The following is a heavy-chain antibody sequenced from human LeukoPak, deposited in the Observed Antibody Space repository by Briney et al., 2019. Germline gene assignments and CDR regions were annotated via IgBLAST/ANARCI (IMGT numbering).Heavy chain of an antibody. CDR2: FDPEDGET. J-gene: IGHJ4*02. D-gene: IGHD3-10*01. Sequence: ASVKVPCKASGYTFTSYGISWVRQAPGKGLEWMGGFDPEDGETIYAQKFQGRVTMTEDTSTDTAYMELSSLRSEDTAVYYCATLGGPFDYWGQGTLVTVSS. CDR1: GYTFTSYG. V-gene: IGHV1-24*01. CDR3: ATLGGPFDY.